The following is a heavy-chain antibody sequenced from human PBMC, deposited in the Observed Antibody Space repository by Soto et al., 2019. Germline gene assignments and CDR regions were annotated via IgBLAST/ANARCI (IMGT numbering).Heavy chain of an antibody. CDR2: INPSGAST. J-gene: IGHJ4*02. CDR3: ARAGCGGVCSLYY. Sequence: QVQLVQSGDEVKKPGASVKVSCKASGYTFTSFYMHWVRQAPGQGPEWMGLINPSGASTTYPQKFQGRVTMTRATYTTTVYVELSSPRSEDTAVYYCARAGCGGVCSLYYCGQGTLVTVS. V-gene: IGHV1-46*01. CDR1: GYTFTSFY. D-gene: IGHD2-21*02.